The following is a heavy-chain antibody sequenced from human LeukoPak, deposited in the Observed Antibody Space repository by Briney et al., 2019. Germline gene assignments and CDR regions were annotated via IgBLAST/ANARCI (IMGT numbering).Heavy chain of an antibody. D-gene: IGHD7-27*01. CDR2: ISSSSSYI. V-gene: IGHV3-21*03. J-gene: IGHJ3*02. Sequence: PGGSLRLSCAASGFTFSSYSMDWVRQAPGKGLEWVSSISSSSSYICYADSVKGRFTISRDNAKNSLYLQMNSLKTEDTAVYYCTIPRVWGLNDAFDIWGQGTMVTVSS. CDR1: GFTFSSYS. CDR3: TIPRVWGLNDAFDI.